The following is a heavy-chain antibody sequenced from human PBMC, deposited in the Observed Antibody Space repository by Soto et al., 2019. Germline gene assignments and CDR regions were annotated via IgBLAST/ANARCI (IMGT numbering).Heavy chain of an antibody. D-gene: IGHD5-12*01. CDR2: IIPIFGTA. CDR1: GGTFSSYA. CDR3: AREWLRFGRYYYYYGMDV. V-gene: IGHV1-69*13. J-gene: IGHJ6*02. Sequence: SVKVSCKASGGTFSSYAISWVRQAPGQGLEWMGGIIPIFGTANYAQKFQGRVTITADESTSTAYMELSSLRSEDTAVYYCAREWLRFGRYYYYYGMDVWGQGTTVTVS.